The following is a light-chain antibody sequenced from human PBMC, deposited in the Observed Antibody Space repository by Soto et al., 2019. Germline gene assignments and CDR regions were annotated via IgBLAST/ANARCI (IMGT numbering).Light chain of an antibody. CDR2: GAS. V-gene: IGKV3-15*01. CDR1: QSVGSD. J-gene: IGKJ2*01. Sequence: EIVMTQSPATLSVSPGERATLSCRASQSVGSDLAWYQQKPGQAPRLLIYGASTRATGIPARFSGSGSGTEFTLTISSLQSEDFAVYYCQQYYNWPPEYTFGQGTRLEIK. CDR3: QQYYNWPPEYT.